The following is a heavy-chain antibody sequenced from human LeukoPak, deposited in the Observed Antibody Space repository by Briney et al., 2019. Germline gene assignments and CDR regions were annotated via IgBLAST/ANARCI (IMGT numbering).Heavy chain of an antibody. CDR2: ISSSSSYI. Sequence: GGSLRLSCAASGFTFSSYSMNWVRQAPGKGLEWVSSISSSSSYIYYADSVKGRFTISRDTSNNMLYLQMNSLKVEDTAVYYCAKGIATRGENYWGQGTLVTVSS. J-gene: IGHJ4*02. CDR3: AKGIATRGENY. D-gene: IGHD2-15*01. CDR1: GFTFSSYS. V-gene: IGHV3-21*04.